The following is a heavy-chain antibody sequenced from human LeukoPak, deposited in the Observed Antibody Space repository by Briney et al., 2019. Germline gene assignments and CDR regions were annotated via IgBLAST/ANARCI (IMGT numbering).Heavy chain of an antibody. D-gene: IGHD6-13*01. V-gene: IGHV4-39*01. J-gene: IGHJ6*03. CDR3: ARLNSSSHLISYYYYMDV. Sequence: NPSETLSLTFTVSGDSISSRSYYWGWIRQPPGKGLEWIGSIYYSGNTYYNPSLKSRVTTSVDTSKNQFSLKLSSVTAADTAVYYCARLNSSSHLISYYYYMDVWGKGTTVTVSS. CDR2: IYYSGNT. CDR1: GDSISSRSYY.